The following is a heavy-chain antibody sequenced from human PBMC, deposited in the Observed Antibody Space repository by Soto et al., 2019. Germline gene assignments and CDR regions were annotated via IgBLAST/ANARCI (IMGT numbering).Heavy chain of an antibody. Sequence: EVQLLESGGGLVQPGGSLRLSCAASGFTFSSYAMSWVRQAPVKGLEWVSAISGSGGSTYYADSVKGRFTISRDNSKNTLYLQMNSLRAEDTAVYYCSKDPAYCSSTSCYYGMDVWGQGTTVTVSS. J-gene: IGHJ6*02. V-gene: IGHV3-23*01. CDR1: GFTFSSYA. CDR2: ISGSGGST. D-gene: IGHD2-2*01. CDR3: SKDPAYCSSTSCYYGMDV.